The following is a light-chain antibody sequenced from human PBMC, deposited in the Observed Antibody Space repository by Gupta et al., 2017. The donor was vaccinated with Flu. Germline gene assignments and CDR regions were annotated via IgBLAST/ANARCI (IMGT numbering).Light chain of an antibody. CDR3: QQYNSSPHT. Sequence: GDRVTITCRARQSVNSWLAWYQQKPGKAPDLLIDKASISVSGVPSRFSASGSGTGFTLTISSLQPDDFATYYCQQYNSSPHTFGGGTRVEI. CDR1: QSVNSW. CDR2: KAS. V-gene: IGKV1-5*03. J-gene: IGKJ4*01.